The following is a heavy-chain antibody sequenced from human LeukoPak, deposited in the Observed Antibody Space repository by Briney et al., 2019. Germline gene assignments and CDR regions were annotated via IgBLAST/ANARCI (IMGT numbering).Heavy chain of an antibody. CDR1: GFTFSSYE. D-gene: IGHD3-3*01. J-gene: IGHJ6*02. CDR2: ISTSGSTI. CDR3: AGVGSGYYPRSGYYYYGMDV. Sequence: GGSLRLSCAASGFTFSSYEMNWVRQAPGKGLEWVSYISTSGSTIYYADSVKGRFTISRDNAKNSLYLQMNSLRAEDTAVYYCAGVGSGYYPRSGYYYYGMDVWGQGTTVTVSS. V-gene: IGHV3-48*03.